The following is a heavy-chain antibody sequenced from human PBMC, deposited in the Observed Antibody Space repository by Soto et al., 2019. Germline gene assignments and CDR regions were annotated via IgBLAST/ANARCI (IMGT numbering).Heavy chain of an antibody. D-gene: IGHD4-4*01. CDR2: IYYSGST. Sequence: SETLSLTCTVSGGSISSGDYYWSWIRQPPGKGLGWIGYIYYSGSTYYNPSLKSRVTISVDTSKNQFSLKLSSVTAADTAVYYCARDRRTVTLGYSYYYYGMDVWGQGTTVTVSS. CDR3: ARDRRTVTLGYSYYYYGMDV. V-gene: IGHV4-30-4*01. J-gene: IGHJ6*02. CDR1: GGSISSGDYY.